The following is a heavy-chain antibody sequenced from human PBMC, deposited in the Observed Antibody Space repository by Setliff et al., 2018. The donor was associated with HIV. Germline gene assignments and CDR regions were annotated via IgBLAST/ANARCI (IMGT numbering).Heavy chain of an antibody. Sequence: GGSLRLSCAASGFTFNNYAMSWVRQAPGKGLGWVSDISGSGGRTYYADSVKGRFTISRDNSKNTLYLQMNSLRAEDTAVYYCARDVSWRVRTYIDYWGQGALVTVSS. CDR2: ISGSGGRT. J-gene: IGHJ4*02. CDR3: ARDVSWRVRTYIDY. D-gene: IGHD3-3*01. CDR1: GFTFNNYA. V-gene: IGHV3-23*01.